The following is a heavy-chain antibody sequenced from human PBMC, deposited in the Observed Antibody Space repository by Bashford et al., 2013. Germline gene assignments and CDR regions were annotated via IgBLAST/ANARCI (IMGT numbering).Heavy chain of an antibody. V-gene: IGHV3-74*01. CDR3: AKYIGYCSSTSCYPSHYYGMDV. D-gene: IGHD2-2*03. Sequence: GSLRLSCAASGFTFSSYWMHWVRQAPGKGLVWVSRINSDGSSTSYADSVKGRFTISRDNAKNTLYLQMNSLRAEDTAVYYCAKYIGYCSSTSCYPSHYYGMDVWGQGTTVTVSS. CDR1: GFTFSSYW. J-gene: IGHJ6*02. CDR2: INSDGSST.